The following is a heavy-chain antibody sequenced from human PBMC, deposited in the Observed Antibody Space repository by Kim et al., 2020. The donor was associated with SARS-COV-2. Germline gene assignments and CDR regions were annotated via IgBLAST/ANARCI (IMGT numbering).Heavy chain of an antibody. V-gene: IGHV3-33*01. CDR1: GFTFSSYG. J-gene: IGHJ6*03. Sequence: GGSLRLSCAASGFTFSSYGMHWVRQAPGKGLEWVAVIWYDGSNKYYADSVKGRFTISRDNSKNTLYLQMNSLRAEDTAVYYCARDGYFYYDSSGYYYYYYYMDVWGKGTTVTVSS. CDR2: IWYDGSNK. D-gene: IGHD3-22*01. CDR3: ARDGYFYYDSSGYYYYYYYMDV.